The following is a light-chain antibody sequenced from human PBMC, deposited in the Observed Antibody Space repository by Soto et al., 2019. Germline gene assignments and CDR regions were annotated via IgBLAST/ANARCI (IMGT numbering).Light chain of an antibody. CDR1: QFVSSN. J-gene: IGKJ4*01. Sequence: EIVLTQSPGTLSLSPVERATLSCRASQFVSSNLAWYQHKPGQAPRLLIHGASSRVTGIPDRFSGSGSGTDFTLTITRLEPEDFAVYYCQQYQSLTFGGGTKVDIK. V-gene: IGKV3-20*01. CDR3: QQYQSLT. CDR2: GAS.